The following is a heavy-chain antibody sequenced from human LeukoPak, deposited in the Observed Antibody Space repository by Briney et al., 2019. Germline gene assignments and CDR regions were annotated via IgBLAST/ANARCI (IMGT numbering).Heavy chain of an antibody. D-gene: IGHD6-13*01. V-gene: IGHV4-61*09. Sequence: SETLSLTCTVSGGSISSGSYCWSWIRQPAGKGLVWIGHIHISGNTNYNPSLKSRVTISVDTSKNQFSLRLSSVTAADTAVYYCARVYYSNSYDYWYFDLWGRGTLVTVSS. J-gene: IGHJ2*01. CDR1: GGSISSGSYC. CDR3: ARVYYSNSYDYWYFDL. CDR2: IHISGNT.